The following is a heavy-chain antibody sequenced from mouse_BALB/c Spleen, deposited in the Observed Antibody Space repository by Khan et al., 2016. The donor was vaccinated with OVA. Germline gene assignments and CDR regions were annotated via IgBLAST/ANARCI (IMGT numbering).Heavy chain of an antibody. CDR1: GYIFTSYW. CDR3: AREEAVYHFDH. V-gene: IGHV1S132*01. CDR2: IYPGTDNS. D-gene: IGHD3-3*01. Sequence: QVQLQQSGAELVRPGASVKLSCKTSGYIFTSYWIHWVKQRSGQGLEWIARIYPGTDNSYYNEKFKDKATLTAGKSSSTAYMQLSSLKSEDSDVDFCAREEAVYHFDHWGQGTTLTVSS. J-gene: IGHJ2*01.